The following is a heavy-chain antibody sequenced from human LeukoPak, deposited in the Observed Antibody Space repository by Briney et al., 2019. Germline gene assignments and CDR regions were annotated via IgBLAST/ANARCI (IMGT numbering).Heavy chain of an antibody. V-gene: IGHV3-23*01. Sequence: AGSLRLSCAASGFTFVSYAMSWVRQAPGKGLECVSAISGSGGRTYYEDSVKGRFTISRDNSKNTLSLQMHSLRAEDTAVYYCATDPPGTGDFAKYYFDYWGQGTLVTVSS. CDR3: ATDPPGTGDFAKYYFDY. CDR2: ISGSGGRT. J-gene: IGHJ4*02. CDR1: GFTFVSYA. D-gene: IGHD4-17*01.